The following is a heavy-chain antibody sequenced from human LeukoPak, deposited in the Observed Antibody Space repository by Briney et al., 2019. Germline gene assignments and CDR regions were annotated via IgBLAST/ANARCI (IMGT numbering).Heavy chain of an antibody. CDR1: GGSISSGGYY. J-gene: IGHJ4*02. CDR2: IYYSGST. D-gene: IGHD3-16*01. V-gene: IGHV4-31*03. Sequence: SETLSLTCTVSGGSISSGGYYWSWIRQHPGKGLEWIGYIYYSGSTYYNPSLKSRVTISVDTSKNQFSLKLSSVTAADTAMYYCARCSRMGIFDYWGQGTLVTVSS. CDR3: ARCSRMGIFDY.